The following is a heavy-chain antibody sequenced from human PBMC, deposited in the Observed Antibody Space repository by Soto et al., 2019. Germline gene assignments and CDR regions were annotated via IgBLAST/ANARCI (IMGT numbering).Heavy chain of an antibody. CDR2: IYQSGVT. D-gene: IGHD6-19*01. CDR1: GDSYSISTYS. V-gene: IGHV4-30-2*01. J-gene: IGHJ5*02. CDR3: AGMPYTSGLRFDP. Sequence: PSETLSLTCNMSGDSYSISTYSWSWIRQPPGKALQWIGFIYQSGVTSYNPSLVSRVSISPDRSNNQCSLKLKSVTAADAAVYFCAGMPYTSGLRFDPWGPGTLVTVSS.